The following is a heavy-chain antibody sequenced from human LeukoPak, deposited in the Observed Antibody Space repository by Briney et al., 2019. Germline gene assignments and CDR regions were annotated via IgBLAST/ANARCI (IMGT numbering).Heavy chain of an antibody. Sequence: SETLSLTCAVYGGSFSGYYWSWIRQPPGKGLEWIGEINHSGSTNYNPSLKSRVTISVDTSKNQFSLKLSSVTAADTAVYYCAREVGATGYYYMDVWGKGTTVTVSS. CDR3: AREVGATGYYYMDV. V-gene: IGHV4-34*01. D-gene: IGHD1-26*01. CDR1: GGSFSGYY. CDR2: INHSGST. J-gene: IGHJ6*03.